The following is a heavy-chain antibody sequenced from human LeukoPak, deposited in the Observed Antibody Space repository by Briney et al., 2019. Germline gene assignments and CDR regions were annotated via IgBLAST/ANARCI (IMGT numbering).Heavy chain of an antibody. CDR3: ARERYYDILTGYWDY. CDR1: GGSISSYY. CDR2: IYTSGST. D-gene: IGHD3-9*01. J-gene: IGHJ4*02. Sequence: SETLSLTCTVSGGSISSYYWSWIRQPAGKGLEWIGRIYTSGSTNYNPSLKSRVTMSVDTSKYQFSLELSSVTAADTAVYYCARERYYDILTGYWDYWGQGTLVTVSS. V-gene: IGHV4-4*07.